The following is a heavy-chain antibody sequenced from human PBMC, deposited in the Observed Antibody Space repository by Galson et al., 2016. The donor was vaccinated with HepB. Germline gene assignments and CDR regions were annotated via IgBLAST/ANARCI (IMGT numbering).Heavy chain of an antibody. J-gene: IGHJ4*02. V-gene: IGHV3-30*18. Sequence: SLRLSCAASGFSFSSYWMHWVRQAPGKGLEWVAAISYDGSNQYYAESVKGRFTISRDNSKNTLYLEMKSLRVEDTAVFYCEKGSLLIWFGELDYWGQGTLVTVSS. CDR3: EKGSLLIWFGELDY. CDR1: GFSFSSYW. CDR2: ISYDGSNQ. D-gene: IGHD3-10*01.